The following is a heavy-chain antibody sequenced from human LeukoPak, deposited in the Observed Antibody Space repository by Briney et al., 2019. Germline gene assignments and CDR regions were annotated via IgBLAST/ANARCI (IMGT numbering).Heavy chain of an antibody. V-gene: IGHV4-59*01. CDR2: IYYSGST. J-gene: IGHJ3*02. CDR3: ARGSLLWFGDAFDI. CDR1: GGSISSYY. Sequence: SETLSLTCTVSGGSISSYYWSWIRQPPGKGLEWIGYIYYSGSTNYNPSLKSRVTISVDTSKNQFSLKLSSMTAADTAVYYCARGSLLWFGDAFDIWGQGTMVAVSS. D-gene: IGHD3-10*01.